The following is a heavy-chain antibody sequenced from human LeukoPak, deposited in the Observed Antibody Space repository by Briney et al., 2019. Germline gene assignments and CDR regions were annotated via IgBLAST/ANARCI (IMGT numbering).Heavy chain of an antibody. V-gene: IGHV1-69*04. CDR2: IIPILGIA. Sequence: SVKVSCKASGGTFCSYAISWVRQAPGQGLEWMGRIIPILGIANYAQKFRGRVTITADKSTSTAYMELSSLRSEDTAVYYCARAPGEDFWSGYRYYFDYWGQGTLVTVSS. J-gene: IGHJ4*02. CDR1: GGTFCSYA. D-gene: IGHD3-3*01. CDR3: ARAPGEDFWSGYRYYFDY.